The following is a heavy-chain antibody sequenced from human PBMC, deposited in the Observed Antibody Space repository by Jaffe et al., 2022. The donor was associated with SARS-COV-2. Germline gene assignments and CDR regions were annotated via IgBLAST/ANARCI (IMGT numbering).Heavy chain of an antibody. J-gene: IGHJ4*02. Sequence: QVQLVQSGAEVKRPGASVKVSCKASGYTFTYYFIHWVRQAPGQGLEWMGRINPNTADIKYAEKFQGRVTMTRDTSISTAYMELTRLTSDDTVVYYCARGKATGHFDYWGQGTLVTVSS. CDR2: INPNTADI. CDR1: GYTFTYYF. V-gene: IGHV1-2*05. CDR3: ARGKATGHFDY. D-gene: IGHD5-12*01.